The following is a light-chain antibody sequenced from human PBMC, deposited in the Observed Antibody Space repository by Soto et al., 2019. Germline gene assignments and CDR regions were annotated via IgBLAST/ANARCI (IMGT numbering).Light chain of an antibody. Sequence: IQFIQSPSSRFASLGDRVTITCRASQGISSHLAWYQQKPGKAPKPLIYAASTLQSGVPSKFSGSGFGTDFPLTITSLQPEDFATYYCQQLSSYPLTFGGGTRWIS. V-gene: IGKV1-9*01. CDR2: AAS. J-gene: IGKJ4*02. CDR1: QGISSH. CDR3: QQLSSYPLT.